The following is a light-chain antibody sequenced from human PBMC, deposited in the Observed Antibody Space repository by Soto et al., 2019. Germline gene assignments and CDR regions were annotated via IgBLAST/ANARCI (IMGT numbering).Light chain of an antibody. CDR3: ASYTRTVTVV. V-gene: IGLV2-14*01. J-gene: IGLJ3*02. CDR1: MRDVGAYNL. CDR2: EVR. Sequence: QSALTQPASVSGSPGQSITISCAGTMRDVGAYNLVSWYQQHPGRAPQLIIYEVRNRPSGISFRFSGSKSGNTASLTISGLQAEDEADYYCASYTRTVTVVFGGGTKLTVL.